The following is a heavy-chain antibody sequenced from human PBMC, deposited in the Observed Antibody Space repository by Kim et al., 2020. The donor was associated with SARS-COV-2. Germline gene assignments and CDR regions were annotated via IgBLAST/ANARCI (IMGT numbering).Heavy chain of an antibody. V-gene: IGHV4-59*01. Sequence: KSRVTISVDTSKNQFSLKLSSVTAADTAVYYCARDLVDYGYSSSPAWFDPWGQGTLVTVSS. J-gene: IGHJ5*02. CDR3: ARDLVDYGYSSSPAWFDP. D-gene: IGHD6-6*01.